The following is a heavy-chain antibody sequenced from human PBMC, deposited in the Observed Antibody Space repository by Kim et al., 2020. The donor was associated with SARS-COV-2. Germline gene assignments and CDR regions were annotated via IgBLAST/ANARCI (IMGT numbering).Heavy chain of an antibody. Sequence: SPAFQGQVTITADKSISTAYLQWSSLKASDTAMYYCARHIEIYYYYHGMDVWGQGTTVTVSS. J-gene: IGHJ6*02. CDR3: ARHIEIYYYYHGMDV. V-gene: IGHV5-51*01.